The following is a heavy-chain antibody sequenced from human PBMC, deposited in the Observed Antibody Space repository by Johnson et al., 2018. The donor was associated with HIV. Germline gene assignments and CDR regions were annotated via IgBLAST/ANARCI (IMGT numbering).Heavy chain of an antibody. J-gene: IGHJ3*02. V-gene: IGHV3-30*19. CDR3: AREGYDSSGYSDAFDI. D-gene: IGHD3-22*01. CDR2: ISYDGSDK. CDR1: GFTFSYYG. Sequence: QMQLVESGGGVVQPGRSLRLSCAASGFTFSYYGIHWVRQAPGKGLEWVAVISYDGSDKYYADSVKGRFTISRDNSKNTLYLQMNSLRAEDTAVYYCAREGYDSSGYSDAFDIWGQGTMVTVSS.